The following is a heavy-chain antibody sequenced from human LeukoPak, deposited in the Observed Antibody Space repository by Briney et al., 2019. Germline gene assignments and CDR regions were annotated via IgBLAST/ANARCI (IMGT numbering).Heavy chain of an antibody. D-gene: IGHD1-26*01. CDR3: AREWELWAHFDY. J-gene: IGHJ4*02. V-gene: IGHV3-30-3*01. CDR2: ISYDGSNK. CDR1: GFTFSSYA. Sequence: GGSPRLSCAASGFTFSSYAMHWVRQAPGKGLEWVAVISYDGSNKYYADSVKGRFTISRDNSKNTLYLQMNSLRAEDTAVYSCAREWELWAHFDYWGQGTLVTVSS.